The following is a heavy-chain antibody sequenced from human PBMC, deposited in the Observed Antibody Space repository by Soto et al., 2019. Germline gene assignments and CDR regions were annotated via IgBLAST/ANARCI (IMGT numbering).Heavy chain of an antibody. Sequence: SGPTLVNPTQTLRLTCTFSGLSLSTSGVGMGWIRQPPGKALEWLALIYWDADKRYSPSLKSRLTITKDTSKNQVVLTMTNMDPVDTATYYCAHSADIVAGFDYWGQGTLVTVSS. CDR3: AHSADIVAGFDY. D-gene: IGHD5-12*01. CDR2: IYWDADK. CDR1: GLSLSTSGVG. J-gene: IGHJ4*02. V-gene: IGHV2-5*02.